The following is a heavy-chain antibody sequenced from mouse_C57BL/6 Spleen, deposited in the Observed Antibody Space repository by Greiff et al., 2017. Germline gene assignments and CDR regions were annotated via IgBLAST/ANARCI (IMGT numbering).Heavy chain of an antibody. CDR3: ANFSVRRYAMDY. Sequence: VQLQQSGAELVRPGTSVKVSCTASGYAFTNYLIEWVKQRPGQGLEWIGVINPGSGGANYNEKFKGKATRTANTTSSTAYRQLSMLTSDDSAVYFCANFSVRRYAMDYWGQGTSVTVSS. J-gene: IGHJ4*01. CDR1: GYAFTNYL. CDR2: INPGSGGA. V-gene: IGHV1-54*01.